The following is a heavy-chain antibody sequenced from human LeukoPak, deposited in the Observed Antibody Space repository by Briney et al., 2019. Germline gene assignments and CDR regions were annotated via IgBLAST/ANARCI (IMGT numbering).Heavy chain of an antibody. CDR1: GGSISNYY. D-gene: IGHD1-26*01. J-gene: IGHJ4*02. CDR3: ARHSGASPHYFDY. Sequence: SETLSLTCTVSGGSISNYYWSWIRQPQGKGLEWIGFTYYSGTTHYNPSLKSRVTMSVATSNNQFSLRLSSVTAADTAIYYCARHSGASPHYFDYWGQGALVTVSS. CDR2: TYYSGTT. V-gene: IGHV4-59*08.